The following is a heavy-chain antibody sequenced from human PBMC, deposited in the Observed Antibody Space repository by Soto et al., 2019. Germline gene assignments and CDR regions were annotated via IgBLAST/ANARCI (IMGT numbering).Heavy chain of an antibody. D-gene: IGHD1-1*01. J-gene: IGHJ6*03. CDR2: ISSSSSTI. V-gene: IGHV3-48*01. Sequence: GGSVRLSCAASGFTFSSYSIYWVRQAPGKGLEWVSYISSSSSTIYYADSVKGRFTISRDNAKNSLYLQMNSLRAEDTAVYYCASSFTSVGTHQYYMDVWGKGTTVTVSS. CDR3: ASSFTSVGTHQYYMDV. CDR1: GFTFSSYS.